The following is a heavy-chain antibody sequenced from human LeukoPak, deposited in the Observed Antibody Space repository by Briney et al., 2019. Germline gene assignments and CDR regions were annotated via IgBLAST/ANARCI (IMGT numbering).Heavy chain of an antibody. D-gene: IGHD3-9*01. CDR3: ARRSRLYKHETTGYHDS. Sequence: SETLSLTCTVSGGSISSGGYYWSWIRQPPGKGLEWIASIFYSGNTYYNPSLKSRVIISMDTSRKQISLKLSSVTATDTAFYYCARRSRLYKHETTGYHDSWGQGTLVTVSS. CDR1: GGSISSGGYY. J-gene: IGHJ4*02. CDR2: IFYSGNT. V-gene: IGHV4-39*01.